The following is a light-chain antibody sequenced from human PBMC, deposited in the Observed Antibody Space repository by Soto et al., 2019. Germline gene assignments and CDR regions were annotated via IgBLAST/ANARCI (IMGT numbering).Light chain of an antibody. CDR3: QHYVTYPLT. J-gene: IGKJ4*01. CDR2: GAS. V-gene: IGKV3-20*01. Sequence: DIVLTQSPGTLSLSPGERATLSCRASQSVNNNFLAWYQQKPGQAPRLLIYGASSRATGIPDRFSGSGSGTDFTLTINRLDPEDFAVYYCQHYVTYPLTFGGGTKVVIK. CDR1: QSVNNNF.